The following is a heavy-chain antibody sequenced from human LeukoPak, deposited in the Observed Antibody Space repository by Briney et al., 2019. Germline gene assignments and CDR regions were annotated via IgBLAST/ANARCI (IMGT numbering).Heavy chain of an antibody. CDR1: GFTFSSYS. CDR2: ISSSSSYI. CDR3: ARDRAVALRGAFDI. Sequence: GGSLRLSCAASGFTFSSYSVNWVRQAPGKGLEWVSSISSSSSYIYYADSVKGRFTISRDNAKNSLYLQMNSLRAEDTAVYYCARDRAVALRGAFDIWGQGTMVTVSS. V-gene: IGHV3-21*01. J-gene: IGHJ3*02. D-gene: IGHD6-19*01.